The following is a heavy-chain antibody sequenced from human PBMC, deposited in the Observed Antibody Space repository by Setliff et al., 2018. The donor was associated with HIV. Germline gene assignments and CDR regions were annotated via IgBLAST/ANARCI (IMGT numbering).Heavy chain of an antibody. CDR3: ARLGAYSNYYFDY. CDR2: IYPGDSDT. Sequence: GESLKISCKGSGYSFTDYWIGWVRQMPGKGLDWMGVIYPGDSDTRYSPSFQGQVTISADKSISTAYLQWSSLKASDTAMYYCARLGAYSNYYFDYWGQGTLVTVSS. D-gene: IGHD4-4*01. CDR1: GYSFTDYW. V-gene: IGHV5-51*01. J-gene: IGHJ4*02.